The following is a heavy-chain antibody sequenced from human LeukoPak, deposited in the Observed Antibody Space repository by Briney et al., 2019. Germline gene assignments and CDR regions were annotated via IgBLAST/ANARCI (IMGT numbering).Heavy chain of an antibody. D-gene: IGHD3-22*01. CDR1: GFTFSSYA. V-gene: IGHV3-30-3*01. CDR2: ISYDGSNK. J-gene: IGHJ4*02. CDR3: ARDYDSSGYYYVVWYYFDY. Sequence: PGRSLRLSCAASGFTFSSYAMHWVRQAPGKGLEWVAVISYDGSNKYYADSVKGRFTISRDNAKNSLYLQMNSLRAEDTAVYYCARDYDSSGYYYVVWYYFDYWGQGTLVTVSS.